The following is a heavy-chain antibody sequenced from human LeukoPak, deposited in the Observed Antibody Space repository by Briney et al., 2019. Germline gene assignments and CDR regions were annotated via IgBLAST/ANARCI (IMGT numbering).Heavy chain of an antibody. J-gene: IGHJ4*02. V-gene: IGHV1-18*01. Sequence: ASVKVSCKASGYTFTSYGISWVRQAPGQGLEWMGWISAYNGNTNYAQKLQGRVTMTTDTSTSTAYMELRSLRSDDTAMYYCLFRGVIWDFDYWGQGTLVTVSS. CDR2: ISAYNGNT. D-gene: IGHD3-10*01. CDR3: LFRGVIWDFDY. CDR1: GYTFTSYG.